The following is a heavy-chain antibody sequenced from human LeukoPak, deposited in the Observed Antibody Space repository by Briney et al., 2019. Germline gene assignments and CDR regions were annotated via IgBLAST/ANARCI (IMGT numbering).Heavy chain of an antibody. D-gene: IGHD6-13*01. Sequence: ASVKVSCKAFGYTFTKEAISWVRQAPGQGLEWMGWISAYNGNTNYAQKLQGRVTMTTDTSTSTAYMELRSLRSDDTAVYYCARDIAEQQLSAFDIWGQGTMVTVSS. CDR2: ISAYNGNT. CDR3: ARDIAEQQLSAFDI. V-gene: IGHV1-18*01. CDR1: GYTFTKEA. J-gene: IGHJ3*02.